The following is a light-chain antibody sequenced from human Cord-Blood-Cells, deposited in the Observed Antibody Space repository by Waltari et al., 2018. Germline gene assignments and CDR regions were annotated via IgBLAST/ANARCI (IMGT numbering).Light chain of an antibody. CDR3: SSYTSSSTYV. CDR2: DVS. V-gene: IGLV2-14*01. J-gene: IGLJ1*01. Sequence: QSALTQPASVSGSPGQSITISCTGTSSDVGGYNYVSWYQQHPGKAPNLMIYDVSKRPSGVSHRFSGSKSGNTASLTISGLQAEDEADYYCSSYTSSSTYVFGTGTKVTVL. CDR1: SSDVGGYNY.